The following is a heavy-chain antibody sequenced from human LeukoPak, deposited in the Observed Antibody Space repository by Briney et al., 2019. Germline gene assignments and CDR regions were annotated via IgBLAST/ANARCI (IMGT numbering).Heavy chain of an antibody. CDR3: ARDPALTFNWFDP. V-gene: IGHV4-38-2*02. J-gene: IGHJ5*02. CDR2: IYHSGTT. CDR1: GYSISSGY. D-gene: IGHD2-21*02. Sequence: PSETLSLTCTVSGYSISSGYWAWIRQSPGKGPEWIASIYHSGTTYSNPSLQSRVTLSIDTSKNQFSLKGTSLTAADTAVYYCARDPALTFNWFDPWGQGTLVTVSS.